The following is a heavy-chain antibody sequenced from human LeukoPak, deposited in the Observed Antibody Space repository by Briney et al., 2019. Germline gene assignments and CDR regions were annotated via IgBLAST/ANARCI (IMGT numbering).Heavy chain of an antibody. D-gene: IGHD1-26*01. J-gene: IGHJ4*02. CDR3: AREGGSYYLDY. V-gene: IGHV3-30*14. CDR2: ISYDGSNR. CDR1: AFTFSSYA. Sequence: GGSLRLSCAASAFTFSSYAMYWVRQAPGKGLEWVAVISYDGSNRNYADSVKGRFTISRDNSKNTLYLQMNSLRAEDTAVYYCAREGGSYYLDYWGQGTLVTVSS.